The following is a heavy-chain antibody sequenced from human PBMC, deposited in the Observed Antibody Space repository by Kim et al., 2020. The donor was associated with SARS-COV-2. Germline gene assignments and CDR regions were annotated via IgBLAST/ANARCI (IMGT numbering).Heavy chain of an antibody. CDR3: ARGRGDGGGSWYYGMDV. V-gene: IGHV4-4*02. CDR2: IYHSGST. Sequence: SETLSLTCAVSGGSISSSNWWSWVRQPPGKGLEWIGEIYHSGSTNYNPSLKSRVTISVDKSKNQFSLKLSSVTAADTAVYYCARGRGDGGGSWYYGMDVWGQGTTVTVSS. CDR1: GGSISSSNW. D-gene: IGHD2-15*01. J-gene: IGHJ6*02.